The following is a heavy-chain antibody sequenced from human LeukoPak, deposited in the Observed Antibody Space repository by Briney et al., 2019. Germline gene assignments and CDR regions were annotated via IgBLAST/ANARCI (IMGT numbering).Heavy chain of an antibody. J-gene: IGHJ3*02. CDR3: ARVGGPDAFDI. CDR2: INWNGGST. D-gene: IGHD3-16*01. CDR1: GFTFDDYG. V-gene: IGHV3-20*04. Sequence: GGSLRLSCAASGFTFDDYGMSWVRQAPGKGLEWVSGINWNGGSTGYADSVKGRFTISRDNAKNSLYLQMNSPRAEDTAVYYCARVGGPDAFDIWGQGTMVTVSS.